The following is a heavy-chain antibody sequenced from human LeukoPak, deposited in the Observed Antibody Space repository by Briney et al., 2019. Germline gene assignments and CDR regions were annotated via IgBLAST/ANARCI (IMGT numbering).Heavy chain of an antibody. CDR1: GGSISSGSYY. V-gene: IGHV4-61*02. Sequence: SETLSLTCTVSGGSISSGSYYWSWIRQPAGKGLEWIGRMYISGSTNYNPSLSGSTNYNPSLKSRVTISVDMSREQFSLKLSSVTAADTAVYYCARCDRYGGNTEFLFDYWGQGTLVTVSS. CDR2: MYISGSTNYNPSLSGST. CDR3: ARCDRYGGNTEFLFDY. J-gene: IGHJ4*02. D-gene: IGHD4-23*01.